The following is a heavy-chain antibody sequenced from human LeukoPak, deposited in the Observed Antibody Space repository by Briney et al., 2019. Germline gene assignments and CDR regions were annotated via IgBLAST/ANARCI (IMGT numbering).Heavy chain of an antibody. CDR3: ARGDMAATYYFDS. J-gene: IGHJ4*02. D-gene: IGHD5-24*01. CDR2: IYNSGDT. Sequence: SQTLSLTCTVSGGSISSGGYYWHCIRQHPGKGLEWIGYIYNSGDTYYNLSLKSRVTISVDTSKNQFSLKLSSVTAADTAVYYCARGDMAATYYFDSWGQGTLVTVSS. CDR1: GGSISSGGYY. V-gene: IGHV4-31*03.